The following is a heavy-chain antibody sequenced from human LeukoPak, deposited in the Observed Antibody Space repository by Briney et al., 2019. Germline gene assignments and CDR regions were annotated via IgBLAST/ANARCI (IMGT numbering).Heavy chain of an antibody. CDR1: GGSISSDY. D-gene: IGHD1-1*01. V-gene: IGHV4-59*01. J-gene: IGHJ4*02. CDR2: IHYSGGT. CDR3: ARDTHSKERSGY. Sequence: PSETLSLTCTVSGGSISSDYWSWIRQSPGKGLEWIGYIHYSGGTNYNPSLKSRVTISMDTSKNQFYLKLSSVTAADTAVYYCARDTHSKERSGYWGLGTPVTVSS.